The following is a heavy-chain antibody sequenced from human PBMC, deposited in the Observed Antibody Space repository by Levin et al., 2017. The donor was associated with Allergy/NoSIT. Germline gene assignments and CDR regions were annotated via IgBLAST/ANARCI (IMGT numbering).Heavy chain of an antibody. J-gene: IGHJ4*02. CDR3: AKDRITMSDY. CDR2: ISGSGGST. D-gene: IGHD3-22*01. CDR1: GFTFSSYV. V-gene: IGHV3-23*01. Sequence: LGESLKISCAASGFTFSSYVMTWVRQGPGKGLEWVSTISGSGGSTYYADSVKGRFTISRDNSKDTLYLQMNSLRAEDTAVYYCAKDRITMSDYWGQGTLVTVSS.